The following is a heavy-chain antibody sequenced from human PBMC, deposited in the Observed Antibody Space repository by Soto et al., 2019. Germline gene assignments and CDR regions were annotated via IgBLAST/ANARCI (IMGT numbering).Heavy chain of an antibody. CDR1: GYTFISYG. Sequence: GASVNVYCKASGYTFISYGISWVRQAPGQGLDWMGWISAYNGNTNYAQKLQGRVTMTTDTSTSTAYMELRSLRSDDTAVYYCARGIAARPEALEPWGEGRLVNVST. D-gene: IGHD6-6*01. CDR2: ISAYNGNT. CDR3: ARGIAARPEALEP. J-gene: IGHJ5*02. V-gene: IGHV1-18*04.